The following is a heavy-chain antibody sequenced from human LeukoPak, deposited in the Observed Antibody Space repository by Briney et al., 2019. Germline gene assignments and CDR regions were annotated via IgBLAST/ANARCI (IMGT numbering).Heavy chain of an antibody. CDR3: ARVGGSGFSFDY. D-gene: IGHD3-10*01. Sequence: SETLSLTCTVSGGSISSYYWSWIRQPPGKGLEWIGYIYYSGSTYYNPSLKSRVTISVDTSKNQFSLKLSSVTAADTAVYYCARVGGSGFSFDYWGQGTLVTVSS. J-gene: IGHJ4*02. CDR1: GGSISSYY. V-gene: IGHV4-59*08. CDR2: IYYSGST.